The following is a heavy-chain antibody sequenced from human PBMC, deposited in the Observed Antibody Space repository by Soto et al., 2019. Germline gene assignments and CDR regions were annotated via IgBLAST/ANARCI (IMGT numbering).Heavy chain of an antibody. V-gene: IGHV3-9*01. J-gene: IGHJ3*02. CDR3: AKDVLGYCSGGSCLKGAFDI. Sequence: VQLVESGGGLVQPGRSLRLSCAASGFTFDDYAMHWVRQAPGEGLEWVSGISWNSGSIGYADSVKGRFTISRDNAKNSLYLQMNSLRAEDTALYYCAKDVLGYCSGGSCLKGAFDIWGQGTMVTVSS. CDR2: ISWNSGSI. D-gene: IGHD2-15*01. CDR1: GFTFDDYA.